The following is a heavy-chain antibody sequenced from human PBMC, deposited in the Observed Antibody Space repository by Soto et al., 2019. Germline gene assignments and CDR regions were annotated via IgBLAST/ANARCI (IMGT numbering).Heavy chain of an antibody. V-gene: IGHV3-23*01. Sequence: EEQLLESGGGLVQPGGSLRLSCAASGFTFSTYAMNWVRQAPGKGLEWVSGVSATGASTYYVDSVRDRFTIPRDNSKDTLDLQLNSLRAEDTAVYYCAKSPMVRGADRYYYTGMDVWGQGTTVTVSS. J-gene: IGHJ6*02. CDR2: VSATGAST. D-gene: IGHD3-10*01. CDR1: GFTFSTYA. CDR3: AKSPMVRGADRYYYTGMDV.